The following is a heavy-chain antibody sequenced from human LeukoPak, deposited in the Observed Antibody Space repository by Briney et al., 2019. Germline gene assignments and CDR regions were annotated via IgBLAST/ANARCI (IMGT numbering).Heavy chain of an antibody. D-gene: IGHD5-24*01. CDR1: GGSIISYY. V-gene: IGHV4-59*01. CDR3: ARVHPDGYSAY. CDR2: IHYSGST. Sequence: SETLSLTCTVSGGSIISYYWSWIRQPPGKGLEWIGYIHYSGSTKYNPSLESRVTISVDTSNNHFSLKLSSVTAADTAVYFCARVHPDGYSAYWGQGILVTVSP. J-gene: IGHJ4*02.